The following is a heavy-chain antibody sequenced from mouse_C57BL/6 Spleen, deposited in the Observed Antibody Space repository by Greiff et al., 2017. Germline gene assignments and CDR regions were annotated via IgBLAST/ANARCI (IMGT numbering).Heavy chain of an antibody. CDR2: IHPNSGST. Sequence: QVQLKQPGAELVKPGASVKLSCKASGYTFTSYWMHWVKQRPGQGLEWIGMIHPNSGSTNYNEKFKSKATLTVDKSSSTAYMQLSSLTSEDSAVYYCAREDSSGYDAMDYWGQGTSVTVSS. D-gene: IGHD3-2*02. CDR3: AREDSSGYDAMDY. V-gene: IGHV1-64*01. J-gene: IGHJ4*01. CDR1: GYTFTSYW.